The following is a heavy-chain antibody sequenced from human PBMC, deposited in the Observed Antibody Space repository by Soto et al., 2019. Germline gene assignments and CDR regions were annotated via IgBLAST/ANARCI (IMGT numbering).Heavy chain of an antibody. CDR3: ATRDNMKFY. V-gene: IGHV4-4*02. CDR2: SHQSGNT. Sequence: QVQLQESSTGLVKPSGTLSLTCTVSGVSISSHDWWTWVRQPPGKGLEWIGESHQSGNTNYNSSLGSRVTISVDKSKNQFSLRLSSVTVADTAVYYCATRDNMKFYWGQGTLVTVSS. J-gene: IGHJ4*02. D-gene: IGHD1-20*01. CDR1: GVSISSHDW.